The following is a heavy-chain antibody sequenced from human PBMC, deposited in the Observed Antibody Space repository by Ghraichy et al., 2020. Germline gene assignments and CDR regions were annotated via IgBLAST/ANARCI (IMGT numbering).Heavy chain of an antibody. Sequence: GESLNLSCAASGFTFSSHSMNWVRQAPGKGLEWVSHLSSSSSIIYYADSVKGRFTISRDNANNSLYLQMNSLRDEDTAVYYCVRAPLISTKYYFDYWGQGTLVTVSS. CDR1: GFTFSSHS. V-gene: IGHV3-48*02. J-gene: IGHJ4*02. CDR2: LSSSSSII. CDR3: VRAPLISTKYYFDY. D-gene: IGHD2-8*01.